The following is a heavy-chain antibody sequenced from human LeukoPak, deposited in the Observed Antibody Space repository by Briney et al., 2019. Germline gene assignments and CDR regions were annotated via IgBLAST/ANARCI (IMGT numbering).Heavy chain of an antibody. CDR1: GFPFSSYG. V-gene: IGHV3-30*03. J-gene: IGHJ4*02. D-gene: IGHD3-10*01. Sequence: GRSLRLSCAASGFPFSSYGMHWVRQAPGKGLEWVAVLSYDGSNEYYADSVKGRFTTSRDNSKNTLYLQMNSLRVEDTAVYYCAGSWFYRDYFEYWGQGTLVTVSS. CDR2: LSYDGSNE. CDR3: AGSWFYRDYFEY.